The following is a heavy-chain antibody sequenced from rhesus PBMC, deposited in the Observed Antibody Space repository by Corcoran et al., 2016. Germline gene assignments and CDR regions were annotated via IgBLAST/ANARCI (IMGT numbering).Heavy chain of an antibody. V-gene: IGHV4-99*01. J-gene: IGHJ4*01. CDR1: GYSISRGSY. CDR3: ARSGAAAHHY. D-gene: IGHD6-43*01. Sequence: QVQLQESGPGLVKPSETLSLTCAGSGYSISRGSYWGWLRQPPGKGLEYIGYISGSSVSTYYNPSLKSRMTISKDTSKNQFSLKLSSVTASDTAVYYCARSGAAAHHYLGQGVLVTVSS. CDR2: ISGSSVST.